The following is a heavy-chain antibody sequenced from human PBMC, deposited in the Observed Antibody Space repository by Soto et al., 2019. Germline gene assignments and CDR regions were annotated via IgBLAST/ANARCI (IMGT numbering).Heavy chain of an antibody. V-gene: IGHV3-53*01. Sequence: GGSLRLSCAASGFTVSSNYMSWVRQAPGKGLEWVSVIYSGGSTYYADSVKGRFAISRDNSKNTLYLQMNSLRAEDTAVYYCAREVGAPDFDYWGQGTLVTVSS. CDR3: AREVGAPDFDY. J-gene: IGHJ4*02. D-gene: IGHD1-26*01. CDR1: GFTVSSNY. CDR2: IYSGGST.